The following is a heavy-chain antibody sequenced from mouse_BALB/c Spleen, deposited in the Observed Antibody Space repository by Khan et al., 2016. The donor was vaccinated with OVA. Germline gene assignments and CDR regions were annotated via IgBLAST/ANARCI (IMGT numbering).Heavy chain of an antibody. J-gene: IGHJ2*01. D-gene: IGHD2-2*01. CDR1: GFNIKDTY. CDR2: IDPANDNT. V-gene: IGHV14-3*02. Sequence: VQLQQSGAEFVKPGASVKLSCTASGFNIKDTYIHWVKQRPEQGLEWIGRIDPANDNTKYDPKFQGKATITADTSSNTAYLQLSSLTFEDTAIDYCARNDGYDVDYWGQGTTLTVSS. CDR3: ARNDGYDVDY.